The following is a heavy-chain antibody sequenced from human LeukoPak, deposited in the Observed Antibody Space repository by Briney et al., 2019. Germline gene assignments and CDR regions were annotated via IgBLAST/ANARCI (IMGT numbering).Heavy chain of an antibody. Sequence: GGSLRLSCTASGFTFGDYAMSWVRQAPGKGLEWVGFIRSKAYGGTTEYAASVKGRFTISRDDSKSIAYLQMNSLKTEDTAVYYCTRDRVNYILTHYYYYYMDVWGKGTTVTVSS. D-gene: IGHD3-9*01. J-gene: IGHJ6*03. CDR1: GFTFGDYA. CDR3: TRDRVNYILTHYYYYYMDV. V-gene: IGHV3-49*04. CDR2: IRSKAYGGTT.